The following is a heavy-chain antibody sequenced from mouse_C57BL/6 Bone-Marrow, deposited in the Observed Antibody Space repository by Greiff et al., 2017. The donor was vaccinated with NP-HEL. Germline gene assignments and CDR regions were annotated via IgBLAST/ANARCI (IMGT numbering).Heavy chain of an antibody. Sequence: EVKLVESGEGLVKPGGSLKLSCAASGFTFSSYAMSWVRQTPEKRLEWVAYISSGGDYIYYADTVKGRFTISRDNARNTLYLQMSSLKSEDTAMYYCTRDLPYYYGSKANWGFAYWGQGTLVTVSA. D-gene: IGHD1-1*01. CDR3: TRDLPYYYGSKANWGFAY. CDR1: GFTFSSYA. J-gene: IGHJ3*01. CDR2: ISSGGDYI. V-gene: IGHV5-9-1*02.